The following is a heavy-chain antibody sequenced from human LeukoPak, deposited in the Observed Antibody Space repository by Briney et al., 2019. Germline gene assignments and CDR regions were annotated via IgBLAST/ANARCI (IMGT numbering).Heavy chain of an antibody. CDR3: ARDEESGYDPSGDDAFDI. J-gene: IGHJ3*02. V-gene: IGHV3-15*01. CDR2: IKSKTDGGTT. D-gene: IGHD5-12*01. CDR1: GFTFSNAW. Sequence: GGSLRLSCAASGFTFSNAWMSWVRQAPGKGLEWVGRIKSKTDGGTTDYAAPVKGRFTISRDNSKNTLYLQMNSLRAEDTAVYYCARDEESGYDPSGDDAFDIWGQGTMVTVSS.